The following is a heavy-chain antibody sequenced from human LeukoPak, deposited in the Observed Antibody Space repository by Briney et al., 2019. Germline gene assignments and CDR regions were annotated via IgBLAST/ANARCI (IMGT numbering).Heavy chain of an antibody. CDR2: INPNSGGT. CDR1: GYTFTGYD. CDR3: ASTRSENFFFDY. J-gene: IGHJ4*02. Sequence: ASVKVSCKASGYTFTGYDMHWVRQAPGQGLEWMGWINPNSGGTNYAQKFQGRVTMTRDTSISTAYMELSRLRSDDTAVYYCASTRSENFFFDYSRQGTLVTVSS. V-gene: IGHV1-2*02. D-gene: IGHD2-2*01.